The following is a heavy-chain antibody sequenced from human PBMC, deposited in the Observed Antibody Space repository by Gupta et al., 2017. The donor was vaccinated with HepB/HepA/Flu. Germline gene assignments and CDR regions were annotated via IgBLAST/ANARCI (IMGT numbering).Heavy chain of an antibody. CDR3: ARGDYGGNSPLGYYYYYYGMDV. D-gene: IGHD4-23*01. Sequence: QVQLVESGGGVVQPGRSLRLSCAASGFTFSSYGMHWVRQAPGKGLEWVAVIWYDGSNKYYADSVKGRFTISRDNSKNTLYLQMNSLRAEDTAVYYCARGDYGGNSPLGYYYYYYGMDVWGQGTTVTVSS. J-gene: IGHJ6*02. V-gene: IGHV3-33*01. CDR1: GFTFSSYG. CDR2: IWYDGSNK.